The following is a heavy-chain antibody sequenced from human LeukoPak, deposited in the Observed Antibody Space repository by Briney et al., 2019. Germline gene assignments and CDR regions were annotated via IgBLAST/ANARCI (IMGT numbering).Heavy chain of an antibody. V-gene: IGHV1-58*02. Sequence: SVKVSCKASGFTLDNSAMQWVRQARGQRLEWIGWIVVGSGSTNYAQKFQQRVTITRDMSTSTVYMELNSLRSEDTAVYYCAKAPVTTCRGAFCYPFDYWGLGTLVTVSS. CDR3: AKAPVTTCRGAFCYPFDY. CDR2: IVVGSGST. J-gene: IGHJ4*02. CDR1: GFTLDNSA. D-gene: IGHD2-15*01.